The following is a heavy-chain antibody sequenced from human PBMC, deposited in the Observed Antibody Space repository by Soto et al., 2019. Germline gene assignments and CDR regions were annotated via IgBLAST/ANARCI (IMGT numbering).Heavy chain of an antibody. CDR2: IIPIFGTA. D-gene: IGHD1-1*01. V-gene: IGHV1-69*12. J-gene: IGHJ6*02. Sequence: QVQLVQSGAEVKKPGSSVKVSCKASGGTFSSYAISWVRQAPGQGLEWMGGIIPIFGTANYAQKFQGRVTITADESTSTSYMELSSQRSEDTAVYYCARESLATNYYYYYGMDVWGQGTTVTVSS. CDR3: ARESLATNYYYYYGMDV. CDR1: GGTFSSYA.